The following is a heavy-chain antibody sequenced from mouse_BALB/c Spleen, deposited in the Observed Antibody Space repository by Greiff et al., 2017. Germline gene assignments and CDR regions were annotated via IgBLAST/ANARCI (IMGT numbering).Heavy chain of an antibody. CDR2: ITPSTGYT. CDR1: GYTFTSYW. D-gene: IGHD2-1*01. J-gene: IGHJ2*01. CDR3: VLWYRDY. Sequence: VQLQQSGAELAKPGASVKMSCKASGYTFTSYWRHWVKQRPGQGLEWIGYITPSTGYTEYNQKFKDKATLTADKSSSTAYMQLSSLTSEDSAVYYCVLWYRDYWGQGTTLTVSS. V-gene: IGHV1-7*01.